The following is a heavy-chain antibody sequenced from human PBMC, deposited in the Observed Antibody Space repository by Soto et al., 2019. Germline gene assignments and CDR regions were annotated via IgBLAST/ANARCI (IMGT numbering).Heavy chain of an antibody. CDR1: GYTFTSYG. CDR3: ARDVFDYGDYLGPPRTDY. D-gene: IGHD4-17*01. Sequence: GASVKVSCKASGYTFTSYGISWVRQAPGQGLEWMGWISAYNGNTNYAQKLQGRVTMTTDTSTSTAYMGLRSLRSDDTAVYYCARDVFDYGDYLGPPRTDYWGQGTLVTVSS. CDR2: ISAYNGNT. V-gene: IGHV1-18*01. J-gene: IGHJ4*02.